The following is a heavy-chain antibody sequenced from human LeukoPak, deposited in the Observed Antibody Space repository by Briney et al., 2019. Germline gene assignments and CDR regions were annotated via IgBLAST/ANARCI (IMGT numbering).Heavy chain of an antibody. Sequence: SETLSLTCAVYGGSFRGYYWSWLRQPPGKGLEWIGEINHRGSTNYTPSLKSLVTISVDTSKNHFSLKLSSVTAADTAVYYCASGFVRGVIIDWGQGTLVTVSS. D-gene: IGHD3-10*01. CDR2: INHRGST. CDR3: ASGFVRGVIID. J-gene: IGHJ4*02. CDR1: GGSFRGYY. V-gene: IGHV4-34*01.